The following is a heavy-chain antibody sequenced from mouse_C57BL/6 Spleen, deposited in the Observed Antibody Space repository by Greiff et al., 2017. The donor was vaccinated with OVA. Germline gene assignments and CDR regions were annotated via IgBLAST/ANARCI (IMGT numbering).Heavy chain of an antibody. J-gene: IGHJ1*03. D-gene: IGHD1-1*01. CDR1: GFNIKDYY. V-gene: IGHV14-2*01. CDR3: ASFPYYGSSYGYFDV. Sequence: EVKLMESGAELVKPGASVKLSCTASGFNIKDYYMHWVKQRTEQGLEWIGRIDPEDGETKYAPKFQGKATITADTSSNTAYLQLSSLTSEDTAVYYCASFPYYGSSYGYFDVWGTGTTVTVSS. CDR2: IDPEDGET.